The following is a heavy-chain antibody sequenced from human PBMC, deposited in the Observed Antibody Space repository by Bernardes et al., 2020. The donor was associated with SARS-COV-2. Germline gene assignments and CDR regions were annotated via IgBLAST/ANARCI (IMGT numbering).Heavy chain of an antibody. V-gene: IGHV3-23*01. CDR1: GFPFDSYG. CDR3: AREPSRRADL. Sequence: GGSLRLSCVASGFPFDSYGMSWVRQAPGKGLEWVVHITEGSHRSIYADFVKGQFTISRDNSKNTLYLQLNSLRVEDTAMYYCAREPSRRADLWGQGTLVTVSS. D-gene: IGHD2-2*01. CDR2: ITEGSHRS. J-gene: IGHJ5*02.